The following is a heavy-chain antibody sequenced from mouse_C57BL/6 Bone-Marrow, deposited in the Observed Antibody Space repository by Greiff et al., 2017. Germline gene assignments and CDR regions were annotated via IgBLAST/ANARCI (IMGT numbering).Heavy chain of an antibody. CDR3: AREVGYYAWFAY. D-gene: IGHD2-3*01. Sequence: VQLQQPGAELVMPGASVKLSCKASGYTFTSYWMHWVKQRPGHGLEWIGEIDPSDSYTNYNQQFKGKSTLTVDKSSRTAYMQLSSLTSEDSAVYYCAREVGYYAWFAYWGQGTLVTVSA. CDR2: IDPSDSYT. J-gene: IGHJ3*01. V-gene: IGHV1-69*01. CDR1: GYTFTSYW.